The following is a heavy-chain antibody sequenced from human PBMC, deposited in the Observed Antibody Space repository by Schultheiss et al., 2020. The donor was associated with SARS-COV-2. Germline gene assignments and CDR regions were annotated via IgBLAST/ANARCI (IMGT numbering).Heavy chain of an antibody. V-gene: IGHV4-30-2*02. D-gene: IGHD2-2*01. CDR3: ARSYCSSTSCSNYFDY. J-gene: IGHJ4*02. CDR1: GGSISSGGYS. CDR2: IYHSGST. Sequence: SETLSLTCAVSGGSISSGGYSWSWIRQPPGKGLEWIGYIYHSGSTYYNPSLKSRVTISVDRSKNQFSLKLSSVTAADTAVYYCARSYCSSTSCSNYFDYWGQGTLVTVSS.